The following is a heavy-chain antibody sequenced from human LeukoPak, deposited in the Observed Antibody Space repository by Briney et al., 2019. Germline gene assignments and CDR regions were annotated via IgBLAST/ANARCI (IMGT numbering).Heavy chain of an antibody. V-gene: IGHV3-53*01. D-gene: IGHD3-22*01. CDR2: IYISSST. CDR3: ASSNYYDSSPYY. J-gene: IGHJ4*02. Sequence: GGSLRLSCAASGFNVSSNHMSWVRQAPGKGLEWVSLIYISSSTYYADSVKGRFTISRDNAKNSLYLQMNSLRAEDTAVYYCASSNYYDSSPYYWGQGTLITVSS. CDR1: GFNVSSNH.